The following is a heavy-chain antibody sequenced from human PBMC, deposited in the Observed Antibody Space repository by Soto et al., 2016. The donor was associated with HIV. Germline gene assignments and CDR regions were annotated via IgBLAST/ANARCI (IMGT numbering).Heavy chain of an antibody. V-gene: IGHV1-2*02. Sequence: QVQLVQSGAEVKKPGASVKVSCKASGYTFNDYYMRWVRQAPGQGLEWMGWINPHNGATKYAQKLQGRVTMTRNTSISTAYMEVTSLRSDDTAVYYCVSYGYWGQGTLVTVSS. CDR3: VSYGY. D-gene: IGHD3-16*01. CDR2: INPHNGAT. CDR1: GYTFNDYY. J-gene: IGHJ4*02.